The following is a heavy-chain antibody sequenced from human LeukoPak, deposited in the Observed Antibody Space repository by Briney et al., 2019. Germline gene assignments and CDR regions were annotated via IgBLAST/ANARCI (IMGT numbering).Heavy chain of an antibody. Sequence: SETLSLTCTVSGGSISSGSYYWSWIRQPAGKGLEWIGRIYTSGSTNYNPSLKSRVTISVDTSKNQFSLKLSSVTAADTAVYYCAREDYGSGSYSKVFDYWGQGTLVTVSS. CDR3: AREDYGSGSYSKVFDY. D-gene: IGHD3-10*01. CDR1: GGSISSGSYY. CDR2: IYTSGST. V-gene: IGHV4-61*02. J-gene: IGHJ4*02.